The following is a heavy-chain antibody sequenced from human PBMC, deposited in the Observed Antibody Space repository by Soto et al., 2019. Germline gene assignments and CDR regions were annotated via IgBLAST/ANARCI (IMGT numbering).Heavy chain of an antibody. CDR1: GGTFSTSA. J-gene: IGHJ3*02. CDR2: IIPIFGTA. CDR3: ARGHEIGGNSDAFDR. V-gene: IGHV1-69*12. Sequence: QVQLVQSGAEVKKPGSSVKVSCKASGGTFSTSAINWVRQAPRQGLEWMGGIIPIFGTADYAQKFQGRVTITADEPQSTAYMDLSRLIAEETAGYYCARGHEIGGNSDAFDRWGEGTMITVSS. D-gene: IGHD2-21*01.